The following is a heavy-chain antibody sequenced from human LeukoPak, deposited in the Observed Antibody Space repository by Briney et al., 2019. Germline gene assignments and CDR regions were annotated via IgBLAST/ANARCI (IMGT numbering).Heavy chain of an antibody. CDR1: GFTFSSYW. Sequence: GGSLRLSCAASGFTFSSYWMYWVRQAPGKGLVWVSRINSDGSSTTYADSVKGRFTISRDNAKNTLYLQMNGLRAEDTAVYYCVRPTAATSLSASFQQWGQGTLVTVSS. D-gene: IGHD2-15*01. CDR2: INSDGSST. V-gene: IGHV3-74*03. CDR3: VRPTAATSLSASFQQ. J-gene: IGHJ1*01.